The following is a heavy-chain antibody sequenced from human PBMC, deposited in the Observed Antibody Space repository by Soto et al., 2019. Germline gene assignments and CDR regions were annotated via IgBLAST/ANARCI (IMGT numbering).Heavy chain of an antibody. Sequence: GESLKISCKGSGYRFTTFWITWVRQMPGKGLEWMGTVDPRDSYTNYSPSFQGHVTISADKSISTAYLQWSSLKASDTAMYYCARQIYDSDTGPNFQYYFDSWGQGTPVTVSS. J-gene: IGHJ4*02. CDR1: GYRFTTFW. V-gene: IGHV5-10-1*01. CDR3: ARQIYDSDTGPNFQYYFDS. D-gene: IGHD3-22*01. CDR2: VDPRDSYT.